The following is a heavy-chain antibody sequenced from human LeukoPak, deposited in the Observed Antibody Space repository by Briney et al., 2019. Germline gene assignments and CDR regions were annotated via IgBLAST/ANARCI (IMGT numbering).Heavy chain of an antibody. CDR2: ISSSSSYI. CDR3: AGGDADYYYDSSGYYGGDY. V-gene: IGHV3-21*01. J-gene: IGHJ4*02. D-gene: IGHD3-22*01. Sequence: GGSLRLSCAASGFTFSSYSMNWVRQAPGKGLEWVSSISSSSSYIYYADSVKGRFTISRDNAKNSLYLQMNSLRAEDTAVYYCAGGDADYYYDSSGYYGGDYWGQGTLVTVSS. CDR1: GFTFSSYS.